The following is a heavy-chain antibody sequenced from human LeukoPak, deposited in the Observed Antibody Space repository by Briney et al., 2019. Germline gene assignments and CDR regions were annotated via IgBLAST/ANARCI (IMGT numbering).Heavy chain of an antibody. V-gene: IGHV3-48*04. J-gene: IGHJ4*02. CDR1: GFTFGSYS. CDR2: ISSSSSTI. D-gene: IGHD1-7*01. CDR3: AKDATPRNSIWDHFDS. Sequence: SGGSLRLSCAASGFTFGSYSMNWVRQAPGKGLEWVSYISSSSSTIYYADSVKGRFTISRDNAKNTVYLQMNSLRAEDTAMYFCAKDATPRNSIWDHFDSWGQGTLVTVSS.